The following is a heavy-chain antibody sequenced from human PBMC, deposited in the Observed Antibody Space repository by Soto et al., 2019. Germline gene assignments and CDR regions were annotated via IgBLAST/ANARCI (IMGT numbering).Heavy chain of an antibody. J-gene: IGHJ4*02. D-gene: IGHD1-7*01. V-gene: IGHV3-48*01. CDR1: GFTFSSYS. CDR3: ARASTYNWNYDDY. Sequence: EVQLVESGGGLVQPGGSLRLSCAASGFTFSSYSMSWVRQAPGKGLEWVSYISSSSSTIYYADSVKGRFTISRDNAKNSLYLQMNSLRAEDTAVYYCARASTYNWNYDDYWGQGTLVTVSS. CDR2: ISSSSSTI.